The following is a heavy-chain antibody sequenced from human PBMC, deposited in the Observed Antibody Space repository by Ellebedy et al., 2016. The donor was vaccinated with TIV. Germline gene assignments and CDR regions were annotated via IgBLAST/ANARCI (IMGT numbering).Heavy chain of an antibody. D-gene: IGHD2-15*01. CDR2: IWYDGSNK. J-gene: IGHJ6*02. Sequence: GGSLRLSXAASGFTFSSYGMHWVRQAPGKGLEWVAVIWYDGSNKYYADSVKGRFTISRDNSKNTLYLQMNSLRAEDTAVYYCAGSDYYYYYGMDVWGQGTTVTVSS. CDR3: AGSDYYYYYGMDV. CDR1: GFTFSSYG. V-gene: IGHV3-33*01.